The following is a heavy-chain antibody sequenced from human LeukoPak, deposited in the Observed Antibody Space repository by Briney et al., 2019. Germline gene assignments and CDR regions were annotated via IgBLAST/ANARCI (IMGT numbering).Heavy chain of an antibody. Sequence: ASVKVSCKASGYTFTGHYMHWVRQAPGQGLEWMGWINPNSGGTNYAQKFQGRVTMTRDTSISTAYMELSRLRSDDTAVYYCARGGYKQWLPCDYWGQGTLVTVSS. J-gene: IGHJ4*02. D-gene: IGHD6-19*01. CDR2: INPNSGGT. CDR3: ARGGYKQWLPCDY. CDR1: GYTFTGHY. V-gene: IGHV1-2*02.